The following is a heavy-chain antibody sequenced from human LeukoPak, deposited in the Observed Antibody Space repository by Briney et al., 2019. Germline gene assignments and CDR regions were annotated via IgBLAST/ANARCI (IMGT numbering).Heavy chain of an antibody. CDR2: ISSSGSTI. J-gene: IGHJ4*02. D-gene: IGHD2-2*01. CDR1: GFTFRIYV. V-gene: IGHV3-48*01. Sequence: GGSLRLSCAVSGFTFRIYVVSWVRQAPGKGLEGVSYISSSGSTIYYADSVKGRFTISRDNAKNSLYLQMNSLRAEDTAVYYCAVLTYQLLDYYFDYWGQGTLVTVSS. CDR3: AVLTYQLLDYYFDY.